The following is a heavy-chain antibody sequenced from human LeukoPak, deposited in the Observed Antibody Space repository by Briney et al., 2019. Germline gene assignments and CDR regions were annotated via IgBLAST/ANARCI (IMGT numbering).Heavy chain of an antibody. CDR1: GFTFSSFG. Sequence: GGSLRLSCAASGFTFSSFGMHWIRQAPGKGLEWVAFIRNDGSIIYNADSVKGRFTISRDNSKNTLFLQMNSLRAEDTAVYYCARDKELSTIALSYWGQGTLVTVSS. D-gene: IGHD1-26*01. CDR2: IRNDGSII. V-gene: IGHV3-30*02. CDR3: ARDKELSTIALSY. J-gene: IGHJ4*02.